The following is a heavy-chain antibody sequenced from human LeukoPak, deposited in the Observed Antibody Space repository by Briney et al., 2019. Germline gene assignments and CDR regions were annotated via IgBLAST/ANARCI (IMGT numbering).Heavy chain of an antibody. D-gene: IGHD2-15*01. CDR2: INHSGST. CDR1: GGSFSGYY. J-gene: IGHJ5*02. V-gene: IGHV4-34*01. CDR3: ARGQPEYGGTNWFDP. Sequence: PSETLSLTCAVYGGSFSGYYWSWIRQPPGKGLEWIGEINHSGSTNYNPSLKSRVTISVDTSKNQFSLKLSSVTAADTAVYHCARGQPEYGGTNWFDPWGQGTLVTVSS.